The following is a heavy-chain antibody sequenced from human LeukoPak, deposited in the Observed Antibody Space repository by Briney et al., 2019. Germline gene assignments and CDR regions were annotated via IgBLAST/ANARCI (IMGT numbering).Heavy chain of an antibody. D-gene: IGHD4-11*01. J-gene: IGHJ4*02. CDR2: ISWNSGSI. Sequence: GGSLRLSCAASGFTFDDYAMHWVRQAPGKGLEWVSGISWNSGSIGYADSVKGRFTISRDNFQRTVYLQMNSLRAEDTAVYYCAKDAQRGFDYSNSLDKWGQGTLVTVSS. CDR1: GFTFDDYA. V-gene: IGHV3-9*01. CDR3: AKDAQRGFDYSNSLDK.